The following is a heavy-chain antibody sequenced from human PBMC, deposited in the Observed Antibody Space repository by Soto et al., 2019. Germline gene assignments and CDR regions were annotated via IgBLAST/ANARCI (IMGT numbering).Heavy chain of an antibody. J-gene: IGHJ6*03. V-gene: IGHV4-34*01. CDR1: GGSFSGYY. CDR2: INHSGST. Sequence: SETLSLTCAVYGGSFSGYYWSWIRQPPGKGLEWIGEINHSGSTNYNPSLKSRVTISVDTSKNQFSLKLSSVTAADTAVYYCAGILPADYYYMDVWGKGTTVTAP. D-gene: IGHD2-15*01. CDR3: AGILPADYYYMDV.